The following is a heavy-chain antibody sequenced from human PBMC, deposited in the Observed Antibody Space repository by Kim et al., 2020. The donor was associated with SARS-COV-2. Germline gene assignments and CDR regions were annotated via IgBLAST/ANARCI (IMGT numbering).Heavy chain of an antibody. D-gene: IGHD3-10*01. J-gene: IGHJ4*02. CDR2: ISGSGGST. CDR3: AKKRPLYGSGSYYFFDY. V-gene: IGHV3-23*01. Sequence: GGSLRLSCAASGFTFSSYAMSWVRQAPGKGLEWVSAISGSGGSTYYADSVKGRFTISRDNSKNTLYLQMNSLRAEDTAVYYCAKKRPLYGSGSYYFFDYWGQGTLVTVSS. CDR1: GFTFSSYA.